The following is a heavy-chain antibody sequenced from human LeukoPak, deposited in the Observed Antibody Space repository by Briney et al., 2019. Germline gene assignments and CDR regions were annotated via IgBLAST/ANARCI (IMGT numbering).Heavy chain of an antibody. D-gene: IGHD6-13*01. CDR1: GGSISSGGYY. Sequence: SQTLSLTCTVSGGSISSGGYYWSWIRQPPGKGLEWIGYIYHSGSTYYNPSLKSRVTISVDRSKNQFSLKLSSVTAADTAVYYCARETAAAGLDYWGQGTLVTVSS. CDR2: IYHSGST. V-gene: IGHV4-30-2*01. J-gene: IGHJ4*02. CDR3: ARETAAAGLDY.